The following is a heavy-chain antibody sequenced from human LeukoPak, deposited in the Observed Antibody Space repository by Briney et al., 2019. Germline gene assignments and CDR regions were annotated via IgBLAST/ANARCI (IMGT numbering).Heavy chain of an antibody. D-gene: IGHD6-6*01. CDR3: ARRVTSSTSPRDAFDI. Sequence: PSETLSLTCTVSGGSISSDYWSWIRQPPGKGLEWIAYIYYSGTTNYNPSLKSRVTISIDTSKNQSSLKLTSVTAADTAMYFCARRVTSSTSPRDAFDIWGQGTMVTVSS. CDR1: GGSISSDY. V-gene: IGHV4-59*01. J-gene: IGHJ3*02. CDR2: IYYSGTT.